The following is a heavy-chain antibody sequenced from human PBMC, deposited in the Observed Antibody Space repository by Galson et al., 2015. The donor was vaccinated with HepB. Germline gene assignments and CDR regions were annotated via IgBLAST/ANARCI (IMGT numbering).Heavy chain of an antibody. CDR3: AKACFAGSTGPFC. V-gene: IGHV3-23*01. D-gene: IGHD2-8*02. CDR1: GFTFSSYA. CDR2: ISASGGST. J-gene: IGHJ4*02. Sequence: SLRLSCAASGFTFSSYAMTWVRQAPGKGLEWISSISASGGSTYYADSVRGRFTISRDNSKNTLFLQMNSLRAEDTAVYYCAKACFAGSTGPFCWGQGTLVTVSS.